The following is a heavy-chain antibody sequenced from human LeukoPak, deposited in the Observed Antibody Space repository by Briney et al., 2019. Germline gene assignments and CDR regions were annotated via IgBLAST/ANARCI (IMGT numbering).Heavy chain of an antibody. CDR2: IYYSGST. D-gene: IGHD4-17*01. CDR3: ARQSPLNGDPDAFDI. J-gene: IGHJ3*02. CDR1: GGSISSSSYY. Sequence: SETLSLTCTVSGGSISSSSYYWGWIRQPPGKGLEWIGSIYYSGSTYYNPSLKSRVTISVDTSKNQFSLKLSSVTAADTAVYYCARQSPLNGDPDAFDIWGQGTMVTVSS. V-gene: IGHV4-39*01.